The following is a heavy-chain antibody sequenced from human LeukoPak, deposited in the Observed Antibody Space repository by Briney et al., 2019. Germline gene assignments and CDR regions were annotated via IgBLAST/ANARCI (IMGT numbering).Heavy chain of an antibody. CDR2: IGTASDT. CDR3: ARGPPRGKYYYMDV. J-gene: IGHJ6*03. CDR1: GFTFSSFD. Sequence: GGSLRLSCAASGFTFSSFDMLWVRQPTGQGLEWVSTIGTASDTYYPGSVEGRFTLSRDNAKNSLYLQMNSLTAGDTAVYYCARGPPRGKYYYMDVWGKGTTVTVSS. V-gene: IGHV3-13*01. D-gene: IGHD1-1*01.